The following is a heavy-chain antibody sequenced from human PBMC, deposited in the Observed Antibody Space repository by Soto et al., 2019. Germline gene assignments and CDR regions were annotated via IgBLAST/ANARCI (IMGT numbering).Heavy chain of an antibody. J-gene: IGHJ6*02. Sequence: SLRLSCAASGFTFSSYGMHWVRQAPGKGLEWVAVIWYDGSNKYYADSVKGRFTISRNNSKNTLYPQMNSLRAEDTAVYYCARAEQWLPYGMDVWGQGTTVTVSS. V-gene: IGHV3-33*01. CDR2: IWYDGSNK. CDR3: ARAEQWLPYGMDV. D-gene: IGHD6-19*01. CDR1: GFTFSSYG.